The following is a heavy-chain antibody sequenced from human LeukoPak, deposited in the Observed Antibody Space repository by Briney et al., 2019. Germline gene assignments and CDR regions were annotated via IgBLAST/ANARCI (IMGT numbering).Heavy chain of an antibody. CDR3: ATFTDY. CDR2: ISSSGTTI. J-gene: IGHJ4*02. CDR1: GFTFSNYE. Sequence: GGSLRLSCAASGFTFSNYEMNWVRQAPGKGLEWVSYISSSGTTIQYADSVKGRFTTSRDNAKNSLYLQMNTLRAEDTAVYYCATFTDYWGQGTLVTVSS. V-gene: IGHV3-48*03.